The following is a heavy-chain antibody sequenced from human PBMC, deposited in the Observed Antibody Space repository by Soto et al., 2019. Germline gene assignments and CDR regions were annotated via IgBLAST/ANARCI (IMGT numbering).Heavy chain of an antibody. D-gene: IGHD5-12*01. CDR1: GFTFSSYA. Sequence: PGGSLRLSCAASGFTFSSYAMHWVRQAPGKGLEWVAVISYDGSNKYYADSVKGRFTISRDNSKNTLYLQMNSLRAEDTAVYYCARDSGYDLYFDYWGQGTLVT. CDR2: ISYDGSNK. CDR3: ARDSGYDLYFDY. J-gene: IGHJ4*02. V-gene: IGHV3-30-3*01.